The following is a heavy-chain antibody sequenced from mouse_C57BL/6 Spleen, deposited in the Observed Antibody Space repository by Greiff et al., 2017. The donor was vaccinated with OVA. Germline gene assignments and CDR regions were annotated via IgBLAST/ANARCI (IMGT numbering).Heavy chain of an antibody. Sequence: QVQLKQSGAELVRPGASVTLSCKASGYTFTDYEMHWVKQTPVHGLEWIGAIDPETGGTAYNQKFKGKAILTADKSSSTAYMELRSLTSEDSAVYYCTVWFHAMDYWGQGTSVTVSS. CDR2: IDPETGGT. CDR3: TVWFHAMDY. D-gene: IGHD2-10*02. J-gene: IGHJ4*01. CDR1: GYTFTDYE. V-gene: IGHV1-15*01.